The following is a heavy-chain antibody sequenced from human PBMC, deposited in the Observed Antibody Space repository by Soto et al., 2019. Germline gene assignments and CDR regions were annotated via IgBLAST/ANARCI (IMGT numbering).Heavy chain of an antibody. CDR3: ARDPNDSSAYYHHYYYGMDV. V-gene: IGHV1-3*01. J-gene: IGHJ6*02. Sequence: QIQLMQSGAEVKKPGASVKVSCKASAYTFTSYGIHWVRQAPGQRLEWTGWINAGNGNTKYSEKFQGRVTITRDTSASTAYLELSSLRSEDTAVYYCARDPNDSSAYYHHYYYGMDVWGQGTTVTVSS. CDR1: AYTFTSYG. CDR2: INAGNGNT. D-gene: IGHD3-22*01.